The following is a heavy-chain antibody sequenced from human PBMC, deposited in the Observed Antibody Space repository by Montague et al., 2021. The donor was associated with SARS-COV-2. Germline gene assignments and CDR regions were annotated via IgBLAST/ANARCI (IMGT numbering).Heavy chain of an antibody. CDR2: TYYRSKWYN. CDR1: GDSVSSNTVA. Sequence: CAISGDSVSSNTVAWNWFRQSPSRGLGWLGRTYYRSKWYNDYAVSMQSRVTINPDTSKNQFSLHVNSVTPEDTAVYYCAGDSEYSIDYWARGLLVTVSS. CDR3: AGDSEYSIDY. D-gene: IGHD6-6*01. J-gene: IGHJ4*02. V-gene: IGHV6-1*01.